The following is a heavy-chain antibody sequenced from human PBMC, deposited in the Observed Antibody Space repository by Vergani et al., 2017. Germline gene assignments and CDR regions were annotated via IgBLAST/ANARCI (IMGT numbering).Heavy chain of an antibody. V-gene: IGHV2-26*01. CDR2: IFSNDEK. Sequence: QVTLKESGPVLVKPTETLTLTCTVSGFSLSNARMGVSWIRQPPGKALEWLANIFSNDEKSYSTSLKSRLTISKDTSKSQVVLTMTNMDPVDTATNYCARMYRSNYYDSSGYVPFFDYWGQGTLVTVSS. J-gene: IGHJ4*02. CDR1: GFSLSNARMG. CDR3: ARMYRSNYYDSSGYVPFFDY. D-gene: IGHD3-22*01.